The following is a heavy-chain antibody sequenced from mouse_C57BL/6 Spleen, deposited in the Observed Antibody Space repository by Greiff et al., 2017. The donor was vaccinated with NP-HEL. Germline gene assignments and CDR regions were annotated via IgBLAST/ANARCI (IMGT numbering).Heavy chain of an antibody. CDR1: GYTFTDYE. CDR2: IDPETGGP. J-gene: IGHJ3*01. CDR3: TKPRYYYGSSYVGFAY. Sequence: QVQLKESGAELVRPGASVTLSCKASGYTFTDYEMHWVKQTPVHGLEWIGAIDPETGGPAYNQKFKGKAILTADKSSSTAYMELRSLTSEDSAVYYCTKPRYYYGSSYVGFAYWGQGTLVTVSA. V-gene: IGHV1-15*01. D-gene: IGHD1-1*01.